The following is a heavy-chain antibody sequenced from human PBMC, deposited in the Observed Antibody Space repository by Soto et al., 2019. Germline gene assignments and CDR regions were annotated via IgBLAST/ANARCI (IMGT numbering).Heavy chain of an antibody. J-gene: IGHJ4*02. V-gene: IGHV4-39*01. Sequence: SETLSLTCTVSGGSISSSRYYWGWIRQPPGKGLEWIGGTYYSGSTYYNPSLKSRVTISVDTSKTQFSLKLSSVSAADTVVYYGARHGDGYEITGSIDYWGQGTLVTVSS. D-gene: IGHD5-12*01. CDR1: GGSISSSRYY. CDR2: TYYSGST. CDR3: ARHGDGYEITGSIDY.